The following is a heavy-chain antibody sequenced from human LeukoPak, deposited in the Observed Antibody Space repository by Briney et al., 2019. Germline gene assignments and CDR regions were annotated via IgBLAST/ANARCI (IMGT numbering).Heavy chain of an antibody. CDR1: GYTFTSYD. D-gene: IGHD4-17*01. J-gene: IGHJ4*02. CDR3: ATSYDYGDYDDY. Sequence: ASVKVPCKASGYTFTSYDINWVRQATGQGLEWMGWMNPNSGNTGYAQKFQGRVTMTRNTSISTAYMELSSLRSEDTAVYYCATSYDYGDYDDYWGQGTLVTVSS. V-gene: IGHV1-8*01. CDR2: MNPNSGNT.